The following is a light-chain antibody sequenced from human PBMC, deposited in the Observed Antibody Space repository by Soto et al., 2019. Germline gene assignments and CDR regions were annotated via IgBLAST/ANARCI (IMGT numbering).Light chain of an antibody. CDR3: QQYYSSPYT. V-gene: IGKV4-1*01. CDR2: WAS. J-gene: IGKJ2*01. CDR1: QHVLYRSNDKNY. Sequence: DIVMTQSPDSLAVSLGERATINCKSSQHVLYRSNDKNYLAWYQQKPGQPPQLLMYWASTRESGVPDRFSGSGSGTAFTLTISSLQAEDVAVYYCQQYYSSPYTFGQGTKVEI.